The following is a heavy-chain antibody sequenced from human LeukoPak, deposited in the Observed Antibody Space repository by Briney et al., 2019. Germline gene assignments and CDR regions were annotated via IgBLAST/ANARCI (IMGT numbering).Heavy chain of an antibody. J-gene: IGHJ6*03. Sequence: SETLSLTCTVSGGSISSYYWSWIRQPPGKGLEGMGYIYYSGSTNYNPSLKRQVTISVDTSKNQFSLKLSSVTAADTAVYYCARGGYYGSGSYYYYYYYMDVWGKGTTVTISS. CDR3: ARGGYYGSGSYYYYYYYMDV. CDR1: GGSISSYY. D-gene: IGHD3-10*01. V-gene: IGHV4-59*01. CDR2: IYYSGST.